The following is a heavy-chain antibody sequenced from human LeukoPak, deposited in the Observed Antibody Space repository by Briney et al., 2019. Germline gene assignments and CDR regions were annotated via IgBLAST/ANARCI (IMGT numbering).Heavy chain of an antibody. J-gene: IGHJ6*03. Sequence: ASVKVSCKASGYTFTSYYMHWVRQATGQGLEWMGWMNPNSGNTGYAQKFQGRVTITRNTSISTAYMELSSLRSEDTAVYYCARRAPYYYYMDVWGKGTMVTVSS. CDR2: MNPNSGNT. V-gene: IGHV1-8*03. CDR3: ARRAPYYYYMDV. CDR1: GYTFTSYY.